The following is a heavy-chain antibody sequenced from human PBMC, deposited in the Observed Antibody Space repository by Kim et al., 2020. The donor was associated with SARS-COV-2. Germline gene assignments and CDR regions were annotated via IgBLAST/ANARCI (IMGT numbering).Heavy chain of an antibody. J-gene: IGHJ4*02. D-gene: IGHD3-10*01. V-gene: IGHV3-11*06. CDR1: GFTFSDYY. Sequence: GGSLRLSCAASGFTFSDYYMSWIRQAPGKGLEWVSYISSSSSYTNYADSVKGRFTISRDNAKNSLYLQMNSLRAEDMAVYYCARGGGSGSYYVYWGQGTLVTVSS. CDR3: ARGGGSGSYYVY. CDR2: ISSSSSYT.